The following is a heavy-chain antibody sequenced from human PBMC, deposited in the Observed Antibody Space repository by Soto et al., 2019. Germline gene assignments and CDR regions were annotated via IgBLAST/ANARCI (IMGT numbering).Heavy chain of an antibody. Sequence: QVQLVQSGTEVKKPGASVRVSCKASGYTFTNYGISWVRQAPGQGLEWMGWISTAHRDIGYAQKFQGRVTMTTDTTTNTPYWDVRNPRSDDTAVYYYASDLAHIWEYWGKGTLVTVSS. CDR2: ISTAHRDI. D-gene: IGHD1-26*01. CDR3: ASDLAHIWEY. V-gene: IGHV1-18*04. CDR1: GYTFTNYG. J-gene: IGHJ4*02.